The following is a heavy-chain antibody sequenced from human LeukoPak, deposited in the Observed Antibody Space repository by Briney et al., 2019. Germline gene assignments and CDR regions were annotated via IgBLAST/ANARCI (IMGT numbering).Heavy chain of an antibody. CDR1: GYTFTGYY. CDR3: ATLFDFNGEH. V-gene: IGHV1-2*02. CDR2: INPNSGGT. Sequence: ASVKVSCKASGYTFTGYYMHWVRQAPGQGLEWMGWINPNSGGTNYAQKFQGRVTMTEGTSTDTAYMELSSLRSEDTAVYYCATLFDFNGEHWGQGTLVTVSS. D-gene: IGHD2-8*01. J-gene: IGHJ4*02.